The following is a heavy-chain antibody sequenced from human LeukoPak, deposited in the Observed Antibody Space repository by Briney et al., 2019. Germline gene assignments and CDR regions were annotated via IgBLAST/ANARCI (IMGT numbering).Heavy chain of an antibody. CDR3: AKDHIPAAITYDFDY. CDR2: IRYDGSNR. D-gene: IGHD2-2*02. Sequence: GGSLRLSCAASGFTFSSYGMHWVRQAPGKGLEWVSFIRYDGSNRHYADSVKGRFTLSRDNSKNTLYLQMNSLRAEDTAVYYCAKDHIPAAITYDFDYWGQGTLVTVSS. V-gene: IGHV3-30*02. CDR1: GFTFSSYG. J-gene: IGHJ4*02.